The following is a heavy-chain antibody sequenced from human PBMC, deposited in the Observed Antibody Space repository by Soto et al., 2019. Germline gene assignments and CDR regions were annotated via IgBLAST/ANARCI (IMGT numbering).Heavy chain of an antibody. V-gene: IGHV3-23*01. CDR2: ISGSGSST. J-gene: IGHJ4*02. D-gene: IGHD2-2*01. CDR1: GFTFSSYA. CDR3: AEGARNQPAVFDY. Sequence: EVQLLESGGGLVQPGGSLRLSCAASGFTFSSYAMNWVRQAPGKGLEWVSGISGSGSSTYYSDSVRGRFTISRDNSKNTMYLQMNSLRAEDKYVYYCAEGARNQPAVFDYWGQGTLVNVSS.